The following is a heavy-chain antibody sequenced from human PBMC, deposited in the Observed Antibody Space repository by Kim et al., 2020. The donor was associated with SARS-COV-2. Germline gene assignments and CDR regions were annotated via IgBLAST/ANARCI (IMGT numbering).Heavy chain of an antibody. Sequence: YSPSFQGQVTISADKSISTAYLQWSSLKASDTAMYYCARCWPGSTVSFDYWGQGTLVTVSS. CDR3: ARCWPGSTVSFDY. J-gene: IGHJ4*02. V-gene: IGHV5-51*01.